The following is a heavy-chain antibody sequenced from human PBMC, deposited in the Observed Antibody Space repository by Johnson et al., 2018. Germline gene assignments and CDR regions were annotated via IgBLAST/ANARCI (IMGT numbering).Heavy chain of an antibody. Sequence: QVQLVESGGGVVQPGRSLRLSCAASGFTFSSYGMPWVRQAPGKGLEWVAVISHEGSNTYYADSLKGRFTITRDNSKNTLFLQMNSLRAEDTAVYYCAKDATGYGGFHDCLDLWGEGTMVTVSS. J-gene: IGHJ3*01. D-gene: IGHD4-23*01. CDR1: GFTFSSYG. V-gene: IGHV3-30*18. CDR3: AKDATGYGGFHDCLDL. CDR2: ISHEGSNT.